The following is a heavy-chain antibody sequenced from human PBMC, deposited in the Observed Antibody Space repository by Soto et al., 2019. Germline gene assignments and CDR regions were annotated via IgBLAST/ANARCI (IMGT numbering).Heavy chain of an antibody. J-gene: IGHJ3*02. CDR1: GGSISGYY. CDR2: IYYSGST. CDR3: ARRYGSAFDI. V-gene: IGHV4-59*01. D-gene: IGHD3-10*01. Sequence: SETLSLTCTVSGGSISGYYWSWIRQPPGKGLEWIGYIYYSGSTNYNPSLKSRVTISVDTSKNQFSLKLSSVTAADTAVYYCARRYGSAFDIWGQGTLVPVSS.